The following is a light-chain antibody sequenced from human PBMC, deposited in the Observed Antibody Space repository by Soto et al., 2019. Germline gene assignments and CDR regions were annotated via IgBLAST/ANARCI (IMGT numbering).Light chain of an antibody. J-gene: IGKJ4*01. CDR3: QQLNDYPLT. V-gene: IGKV1-9*01. CDR2: AAS. Sequence: DIQLTQSPSFLSASVGDRVTITCRASQAISTYLAWYQQKPGIAPKLLISAASTLQSGVPSRFSGRGPGTEFTLTVSSLQPEDFATYYCQQLNDYPLTFGGGTKVDIK. CDR1: QAISTY.